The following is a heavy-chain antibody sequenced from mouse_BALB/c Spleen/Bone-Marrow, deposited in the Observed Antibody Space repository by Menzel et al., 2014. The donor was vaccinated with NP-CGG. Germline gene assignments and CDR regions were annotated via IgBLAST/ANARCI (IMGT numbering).Heavy chain of an antibody. CDR1: GFSLTSSG. Sequence: QVQLQQSGPDLVAPSLRLSITCTVSGFSLTSSGVHWVRQPPGKGLEWLVVIWSDGSTTYNSALKSRLSITKDNSKSQVFLKMNSLQTDDTAMYYCARHEGYYYYGSSYAMDYWGQGTSVTVSS. J-gene: IGHJ4*01. CDR3: ARHEGYYYYGSSYAMDY. CDR2: IWSDGST. V-gene: IGHV2-6-2*01. D-gene: IGHD1-1*01.